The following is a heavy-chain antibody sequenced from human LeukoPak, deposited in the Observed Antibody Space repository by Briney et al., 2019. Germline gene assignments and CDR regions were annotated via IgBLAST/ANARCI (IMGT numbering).Heavy chain of an antibody. D-gene: IGHD3-10*01. CDR1: GFTLSSYW. V-gene: IGHV3-7*01. CDR3: ARDFITMVRGGNY. J-gene: IGHJ4*02. CDR2: IKQDGSEK. Sequence: GGSLRLSCAASGFTLSSYWMSWVRQAPGKGLEWVANIKQDGSEKYYVDSVKGRFTISRDNAKNSLYLQMNSLRAEDTAVYYCARDFITMVRGGNYWGQGTLVTVSS.